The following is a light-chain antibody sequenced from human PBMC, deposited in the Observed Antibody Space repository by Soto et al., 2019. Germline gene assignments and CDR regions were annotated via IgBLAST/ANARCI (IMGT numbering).Light chain of an antibody. V-gene: IGLV1-51*01. CDR2: DDN. CDR3: GSWDSSLSAYV. J-gene: IGLJ1*01. Sequence: QSVMTQPPSVSAAPGQKVTISCSGSSSNIGGNSVSWYQQLPGTAPKLLLYDDNKRPSGIPDRFSGSKSGTSATLGITGFQNGDEADYYCGSWDSSLSAYVFGTGTQLTVL. CDR1: SSNIGGNS.